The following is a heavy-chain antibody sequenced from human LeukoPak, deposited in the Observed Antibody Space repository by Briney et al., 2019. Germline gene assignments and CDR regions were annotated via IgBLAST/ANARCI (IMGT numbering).Heavy chain of an antibody. CDR1: GGSFSGYY. CDR3: ARGGAAAGTGSFDP. D-gene: IGHD6-13*01. Sequence: SETLSLTCAIYGGSFSGYYWSWIRQPPGKGLEWIGEINHSGSTNYNPSLKSRVIISVDTSKNQFSLKLSSVTAADTAVYYCARGGAAAGTGSFDPWGQGTLVTVSS. CDR2: INHSGST. V-gene: IGHV4-34*01. J-gene: IGHJ5*02.